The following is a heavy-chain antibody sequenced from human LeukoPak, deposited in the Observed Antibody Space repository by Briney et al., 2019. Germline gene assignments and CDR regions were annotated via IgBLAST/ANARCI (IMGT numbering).Heavy chain of an antibody. Sequence: SETLSLTCTVSGGSVSSGSYYWSWIRQPPGKGLEWIGYIYYSGSTYYHPSLKSRINISIDTSKNQFSLKLSSVTAADTAVYYCARVRGYCSSTSCYGSRGDYWGQGTLVTVSS. CDR1: GGSVSSGSYY. J-gene: IGHJ4*02. CDR3: ARVRGYCSSTSCYGSRGDY. CDR2: IYYSGST. D-gene: IGHD2-2*01. V-gene: IGHV4-31*03.